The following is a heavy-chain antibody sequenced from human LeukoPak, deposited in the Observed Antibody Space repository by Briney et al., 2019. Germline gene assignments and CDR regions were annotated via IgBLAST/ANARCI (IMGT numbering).Heavy chain of an antibody. J-gene: IGHJ4*02. D-gene: IGHD2-2*01. V-gene: IGHV1-69*13. CDR3: ATYCSSTSCYIWGYYFDY. CDR2: IIPISGTA. CDR1: GGTFSNYA. Sequence: SVKVSCKASGGTFSNYAISWVRQSPGQGLEWMGGIIPISGTANYAQKLQDRVTITADASTSTAYMELSSLRSEDTAVYYCATYCSSTSCYIWGYYFDYWGQGTLVTVSS.